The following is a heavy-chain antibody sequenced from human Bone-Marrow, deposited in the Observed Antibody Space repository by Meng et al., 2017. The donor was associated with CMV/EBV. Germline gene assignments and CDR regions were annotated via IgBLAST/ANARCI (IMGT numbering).Heavy chain of an antibody. J-gene: IGHJ4*02. CDR2: ISYDGSNK. CDR1: GFTFSSYA. Sequence: GESLKISCAASGFTFSSYAMHWVRQAPGKGLEWVAVISYDGSNKYYADSVKGRFTISRDNSKNTLYLQMNSLRAEDTAVYYCARDVRITIFGVVIGSYAADYWGQGTLVTVYS. V-gene: IGHV3-30-3*01. D-gene: IGHD3-3*01. CDR3: ARDVRITIFGVVIGSYAADY.